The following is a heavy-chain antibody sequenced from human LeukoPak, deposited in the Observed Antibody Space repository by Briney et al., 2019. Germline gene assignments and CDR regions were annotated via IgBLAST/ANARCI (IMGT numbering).Heavy chain of an antibody. CDR2: INPNSGGT. CDR1: GYTFTGYY. Sequence: SVKVSCKASGYTFTGYYMHWVRQAPGQGLEWMGWINPNSGGTNYAQKFQGRVTMTRDTSISTAYMEVSRLRSDDTAVYYCARARLTGWYNFDYWGQGTLVTVSS. D-gene: IGHD6-19*01. V-gene: IGHV1-2*02. J-gene: IGHJ4*02. CDR3: ARARLTGWYNFDY.